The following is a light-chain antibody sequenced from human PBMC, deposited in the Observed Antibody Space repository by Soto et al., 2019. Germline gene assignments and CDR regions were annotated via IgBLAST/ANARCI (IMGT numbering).Light chain of an antibody. V-gene: IGKV3-15*01. CDR1: QSVSSN. J-gene: IGKJ3*01. CDR3: QHYNSWPT. CDR2: GAS. Sequence: EIVMTQSPGTLSVSPGEGATLSCRASQSVSSNLAWYQQKPGQAPRLLIYGASTRATGIPARFSGSGSGTEFTLTINCRRSEDAALYYCQHYNSWPTFGPGTKVDIK.